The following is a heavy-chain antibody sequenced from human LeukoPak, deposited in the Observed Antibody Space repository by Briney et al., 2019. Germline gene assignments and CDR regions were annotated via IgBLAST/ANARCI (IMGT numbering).Heavy chain of an antibody. CDR1: GYTFTSYG. V-gene: IGHV1-18*01. J-gene: IGHJ5*02. CDR3: ARAYSGSYPRGNWFDP. Sequence: GASVKVSCKASGYTFTSYGISWVRQAPGQGLEWMGWISAYNGHTKYAQKLEGGVTMTTDTSQNTVYMEVRILRSDDTAVYYCARAYSGSYPRGNWFDPWGQGTLVTVSS. D-gene: IGHD1-26*01. CDR2: ISAYNGHT.